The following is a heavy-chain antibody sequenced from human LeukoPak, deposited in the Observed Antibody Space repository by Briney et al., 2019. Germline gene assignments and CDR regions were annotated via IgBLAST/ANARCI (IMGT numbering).Heavy chain of an antibody. V-gene: IGHV1-69*05. J-gene: IGHJ5*02. D-gene: IGHD1-1*01. CDR2: IIPIFGTA. CDR1: GCTFSSYA. Sequence: GASVKVSCKASGCTFSSYAISWVRQAPGQGLEWMGGIIPIFGTANYAQKFQGRVTITTDESTSTAYMELSSLRSEDTAVYYCAREAPVQRMFDPWGQGTLVTVSS. CDR3: AREAPVQRMFDP.